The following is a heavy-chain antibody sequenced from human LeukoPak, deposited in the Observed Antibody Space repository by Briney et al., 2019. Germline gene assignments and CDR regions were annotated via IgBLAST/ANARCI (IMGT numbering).Heavy chain of an antibody. CDR3: AREGPTMIVLADAFDI. V-gene: IGHV1-69*04. J-gene: IGHJ3*02. CDR2: IIPILGIA. D-gene: IGHD3-22*01. Sequence: GASVKVSCKASGGTFSSYTISGVRQAPGQGLEWMGRIIPILGIANYAQKFQGRVTITADKSTSTAYMELSSLRSEDTAVYYCAREGPTMIVLADAFDIWGQGTMVTVSS. CDR1: GGTFSSYT.